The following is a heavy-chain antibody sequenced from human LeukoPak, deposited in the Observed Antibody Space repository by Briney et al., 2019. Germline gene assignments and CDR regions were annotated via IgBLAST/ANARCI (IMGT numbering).Heavy chain of an antibody. CDR2: IYQSGTT. D-gene: IGHD1-26*01. J-gene: IGHJ5*02. CDR1: AYSISNGFL. CDR3: TRLSHVAGAAKVSWFDP. Sequence: SETLSLTCTVSAYSISNGFLWGWSRQPPGKGLEWIGRIYQSGTTYYNPSLKSRVTMSVDTSKNQFSLKLSSVTAADTAVYYCTRLSHVAGAAKVSWFDPWGQGTLVTVSS. V-gene: IGHV4-38-2*02.